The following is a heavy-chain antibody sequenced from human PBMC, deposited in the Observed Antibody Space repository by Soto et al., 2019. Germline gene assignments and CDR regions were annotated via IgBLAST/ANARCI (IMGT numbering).Heavy chain of an antibody. V-gene: IGHV4-59*08. CDR2: IYYSGST. CDR3: AKWEGGPRREYSGYEIAAFDI. D-gene: IGHD5-12*01. CDR1: GGSISSYY. Sequence: SETLSLTCTVSGGSISSYYWSWIRQPPGKGLEWIGYIYYSGSTNYNPSLKSRVTISVDTSKNQFSLKLSSVTAADTAVYYCAKWEGGPRREYSGYEIAAFDIWGQGTMVTVPS. J-gene: IGHJ3*02.